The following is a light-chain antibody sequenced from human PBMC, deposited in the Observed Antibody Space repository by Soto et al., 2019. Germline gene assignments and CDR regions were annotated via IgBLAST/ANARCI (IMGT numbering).Light chain of an antibody. J-gene: IGKJ1*01. CDR3: QQSYSVPWT. V-gene: IGKV3-20*01. Sequence: EIVLTQSPGILSLSPGERATLSCRASQSVSNDFLAWYQQKPGQAPRLLIYGASTRATDVPDRFSGSGSGADFTLTISSLQPEDFATYYCQQSYSVPWTFGRGTNVEIK. CDR1: QSVSNDF. CDR2: GAS.